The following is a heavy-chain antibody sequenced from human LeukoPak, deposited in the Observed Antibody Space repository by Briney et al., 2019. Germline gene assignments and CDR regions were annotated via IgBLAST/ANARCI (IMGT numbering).Heavy chain of an antibody. J-gene: IGHJ4*02. CDR2: IYHSEST. Sequence: PSETLSLTCTVSGGSVSSDNYYWGWIRQPPGKELEWIGFIYHSESTNYNPSFKCPVTISIDTTKNQFSLKLISVTAADTAVYYCARRNDFFDYWGQGTLVTVSS. D-gene: IGHD3/OR15-3a*01. CDR1: GGSVSSDNYY. CDR3: ARRNDFFDY. V-gene: IGHV4-61*01.